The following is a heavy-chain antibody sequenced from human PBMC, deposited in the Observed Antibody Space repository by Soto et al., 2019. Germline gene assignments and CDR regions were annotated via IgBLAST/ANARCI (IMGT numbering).Heavy chain of an antibody. CDR1: GGSISTYY. CDR2: IYYSGNT. D-gene: IGHD5-12*01. V-gene: IGHV4-59*01. CDR3: ARVRDGYNLGVFDY. Sequence: SETLSLTCTVSGGSISTYYWSWIRQPPGKGLEWIGYIYYSGNTNYNSSLKSRVTISLDTSKNQFSLKLSSVTAADTAVYYCARVRDGYNLGVFDYWGQGTLVTVSS. J-gene: IGHJ4*02.